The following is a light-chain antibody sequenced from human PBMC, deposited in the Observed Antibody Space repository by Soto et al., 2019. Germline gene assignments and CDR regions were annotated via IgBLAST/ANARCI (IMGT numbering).Light chain of an antibody. CDR2: AND. J-gene: IGLJ2*01. CDR1: SSNIGAGFD. V-gene: IGLV1-40*01. CDR3: QSYDNSLLAYV. Sequence: QSVLTQPPSVSRAPGQRLTISCAGTSSNIGAGFDVHGYQQLPGTAPKLLVYANDDRPSGVPDRFSGSTSGTSASLAITGLQAEDAADYYCQSYDNSLLAYVFGGGTKVTVL.